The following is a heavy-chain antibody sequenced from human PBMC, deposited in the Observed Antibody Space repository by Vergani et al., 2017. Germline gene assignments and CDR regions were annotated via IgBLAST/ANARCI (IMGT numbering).Heavy chain of an antibody. Sequence: QESGPGLVKPSETLSLTCTFSGFSLSTSGVGVGWIRQPPGKALEWLALIYWNDDKRYSPSLKSRLTITKDTSKNQVVLTMTNMDPVDTATYYCAHYDFWSGPFDYWGQGTLVTVSS. D-gene: IGHD3-3*01. CDR1: GFSLSTSGVG. CDR2: IYWNDDK. V-gene: IGHV2-5*01. CDR3: AHYDFWSGPFDY. J-gene: IGHJ4*02.